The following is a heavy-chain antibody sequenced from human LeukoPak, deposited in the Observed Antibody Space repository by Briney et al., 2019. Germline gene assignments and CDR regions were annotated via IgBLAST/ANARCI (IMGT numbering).Heavy chain of an antibody. CDR3: ARGGIQVSGIDEFDY. D-gene: IGHD6-19*01. V-gene: IGHV3-13*01. Sequence: GGSLRLSCAASGFTFIDYDMHWVRQVIGKGLEWVSSIVIRGDTHYSGSVKGRFTITRENAESSLYLQMNSLRAEDTAVYYCARGGIQVSGIDEFDYWGQGTLVTVSS. J-gene: IGHJ4*02. CDR2: IVIRGDT. CDR1: GFTFIDYD.